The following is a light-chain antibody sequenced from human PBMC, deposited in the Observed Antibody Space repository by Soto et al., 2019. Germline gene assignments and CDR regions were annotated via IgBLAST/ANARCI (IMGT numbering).Light chain of an antibody. CDR2: KAS. J-gene: IGKJ4*01. CDR1: QSIGSW. V-gene: IGKV1-5*03. Sequence: IQMTQSPSALSASVGDRVTISCRASQSIGSWLAWYQQKPERAPKLLIFKASGLESGVPSRFSGSGSGTEFTLTISSLQPDDFATYYCQQYNSYPLTFGGGTKVEIK. CDR3: QQYNSYPLT.